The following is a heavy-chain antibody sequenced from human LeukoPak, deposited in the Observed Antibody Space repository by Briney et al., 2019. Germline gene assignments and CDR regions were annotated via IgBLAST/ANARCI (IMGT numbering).Heavy chain of an antibody. CDR3: AREKAVAGTAKYFQE. D-gene: IGHD6-19*01. CDR2: ISYDGSNK. CDR1: GFTFGYYE. Sequence: LSGGSLRLSCATSGFTFGYYEMNWVRQAPGKGLEWVAVISYDGSNKNYADSVKGRFTISRDNSKNTLYVQMNSLRADDTAVYYCAREKAVAGTAKYFQEWGQGTLVTVSS. J-gene: IGHJ1*01. V-gene: IGHV3-30*04.